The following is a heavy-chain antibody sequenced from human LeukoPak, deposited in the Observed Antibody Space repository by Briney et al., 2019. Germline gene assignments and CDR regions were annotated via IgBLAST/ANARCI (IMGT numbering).Heavy chain of an antibody. CDR2: ISYDGSNK. V-gene: IGHV3-30*14. D-gene: IGHD2-15*01. J-gene: IGHJ3*02. CDR1: GFTFSSYA. Sequence: GRSLRLSCAASGFTFSSYAMHWVRQAPGKGLEWVAVISYDGSNKYYADSVKGRFTISRDNSKNTLYLQMNSLRAEDTAVYYCARDCSGGSCDAFDIWGQGTMVTVSS. CDR3: ARDCSGGSCDAFDI.